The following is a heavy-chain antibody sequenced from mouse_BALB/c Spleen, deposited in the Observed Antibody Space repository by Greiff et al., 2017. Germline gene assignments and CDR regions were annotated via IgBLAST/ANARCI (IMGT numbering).Heavy chain of an antibody. V-gene: IGHV1-15*01. CDR3: TRYYGSRSWFAY. Sequence: VQLQQSGAELVRPGASVTLSCKASGYTFTDYEMHWVKQTPVHGLEWIGAIDPETGGTAYNQKFKGKATLTADKSSSTAYMELRSLTSEDSAVYYCTRYYGSRSWFAYWGQGTLVTVSA. CDR2: IDPETGGT. J-gene: IGHJ3*01. D-gene: IGHD1-1*01. CDR1: GYTFTDYE.